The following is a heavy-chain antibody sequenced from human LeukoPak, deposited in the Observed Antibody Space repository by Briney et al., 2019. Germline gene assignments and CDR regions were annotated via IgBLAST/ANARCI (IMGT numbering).Heavy chain of an antibody. D-gene: IGHD3-22*01. V-gene: IGHV3-64*02. Sequence: GGSLRLSCAASGFGFGSYDMHWVRQAPGKGLECVSAISSSGRSTYYADSVKGRFTISRDNSNNTLYLQMGNLKPEDMAVYYCARFVSSGPLWGQGTMVTVSS. CDR3: ARFVSSGPL. CDR1: GFGFGSYD. J-gene: IGHJ3*01. CDR2: ISSSGRST.